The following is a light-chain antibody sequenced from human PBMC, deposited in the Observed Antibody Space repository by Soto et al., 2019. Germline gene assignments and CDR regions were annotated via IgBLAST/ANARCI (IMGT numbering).Light chain of an antibody. CDR3: MQALQTPRT. V-gene: IGKV2-28*01. J-gene: IGKJ1*01. CDR2: LRS. Sequence: DIVMTQSPLSLPVTPGEPASISCRSSQSLLDSNGDTYLEWYLQKPGQSPQLLIYLRSLRAAGVPDRFSGGGSGTDFTLKIRRVEAEDVGVYYCMQALQTPRTFGQGTKVEIK. CDR1: QSLLDSNGDTY.